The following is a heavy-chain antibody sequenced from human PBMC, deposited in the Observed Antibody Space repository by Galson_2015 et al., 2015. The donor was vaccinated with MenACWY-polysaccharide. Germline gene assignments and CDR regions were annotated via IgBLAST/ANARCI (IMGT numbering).Heavy chain of an antibody. CDR3: ARSYFDRTTCYGMYV. J-gene: IGHJ6*02. D-gene: IGHD3-9*01. CDR1: GFTFSTYG. Sequence: SLRLSCAASGFTFSTYGMHWVRQAPGKGLEWVAVISYNGNNIYYADSEEGRFTISRDNFKSTLYLQMNSLRPEDTGVYYCARSYFDRTTCYGMYVWGQGTMVTVSS. CDR2: ISYNGNNI. V-gene: IGHV3-30*19.